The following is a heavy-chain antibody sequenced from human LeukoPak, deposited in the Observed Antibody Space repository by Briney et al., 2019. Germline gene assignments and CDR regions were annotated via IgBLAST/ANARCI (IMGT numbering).Heavy chain of an antibody. CDR3: ASPGRRGDRRFDY. CDR2: IYHSGST. Sequence: SETLSLTCTVSGYSISSGYYRGWIRQPPGKGLGWIGSIYHSGSTYYNPSLKSRVTISVDTSKNQFSLKLSSVTAADTAVYYCASPGRRGDRRFDYWGQGTLVTVSS. D-gene: IGHD3-10*01. J-gene: IGHJ4*02. V-gene: IGHV4-38-2*02. CDR1: GYSISSGYY.